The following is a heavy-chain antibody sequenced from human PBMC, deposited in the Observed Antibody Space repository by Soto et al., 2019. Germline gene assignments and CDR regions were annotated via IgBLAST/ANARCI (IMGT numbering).Heavy chain of an antibody. CDR2: ISYDGSNE. CDR1: GFTFSSYG. Sequence: PGGSLRLSCAASGFTFSSYGMHWVRQAPGKGLEWVAVISYDGSNEYYADSVKGRLTISRDNSENTLYLQMNSLRAEDTAVYYCAKPPAYLATVVTGWGQGTLVTVSS. J-gene: IGHJ4*02. V-gene: IGHV3-30*18. CDR3: AKPPAYLATVVTG. D-gene: IGHD4-17*01.